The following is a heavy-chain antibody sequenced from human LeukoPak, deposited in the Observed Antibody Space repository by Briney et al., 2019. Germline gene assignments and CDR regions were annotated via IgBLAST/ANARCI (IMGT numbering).Heavy chain of an antibody. CDR3: ARERGVAVAGEGVDP. Sequence: AAPVKVSCKASGYTFTRHYIQWVRQAPGQGLEWMGIINPSGGSTSYAQKFQGRVTLTRDTSTSTVYMELSSLRSEDTAVYYCARERGVAVAGEGVDPWGQGTLVTVSS. CDR1: GYTFTRHY. V-gene: IGHV1-46*01. J-gene: IGHJ5*02. D-gene: IGHD6-19*01. CDR2: INPSGGST.